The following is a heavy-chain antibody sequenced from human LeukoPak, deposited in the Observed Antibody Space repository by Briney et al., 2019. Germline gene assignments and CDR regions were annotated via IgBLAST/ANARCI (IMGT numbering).Heavy chain of an antibody. D-gene: IGHD6-13*01. CDR2: ISGSGGST. CDR3: AKVGEQQLVYDAFDI. V-gene: IGHV3-23*01. CDR1: GFNLSIYS. Sequence: PGGSLRLSCVASGFNLSIYSMNWVRQAPGKGLEWVSAISGSGGSTYYADSVKGRFTISRDNSKNTLYLQMNSLRAEDTAVYYCAKVGEQQLVYDAFDIWGQGTMVTVSS. J-gene: IGHJ3*02.